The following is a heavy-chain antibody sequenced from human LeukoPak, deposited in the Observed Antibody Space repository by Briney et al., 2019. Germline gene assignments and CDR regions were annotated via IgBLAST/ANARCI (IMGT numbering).Heavy chain of an antibody. CDR3: ARVSVAVGGDYFDY. CDR1: GGSMNSYY. D-gene: IGHD3-16*01. Sequence: SETLSLTCTVSGGSMNSYYGTWIRQPPGKGLEWGGCVSSTGATNYSPSLKSRLPISLETTNKQFSPKLRSVTAAATAVYYCARVSVAVGGDYFDYWGQGTLVTVSS. V-gene: IGHV4-4*09. J-gene: IGHJ4*02. CDR2: VSSTGAT.